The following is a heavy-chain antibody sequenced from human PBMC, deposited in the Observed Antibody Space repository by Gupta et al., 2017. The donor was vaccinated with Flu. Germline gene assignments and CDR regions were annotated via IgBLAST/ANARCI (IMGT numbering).Heavy chain of an antibody. CDR2: IYYSGSA. CDR1: GGSVSSHY. CDR3: ARVKKLEVAGNLYYYAMDV. J-gene: IGHJ6*02. V-gene: IGHV4-59*02. Sequence: QVQLQESGPGLVKPSETLSLSCTVSGGSVSSHYWSWIRQPPGKGLEWIGYIYYSGSANYNPSLKSRVTILVDTSKNQFSLKLSSVTAADTAVYYCARVKKLEVAGNLYYYAMDVWGQGTTVTVSS. D-gene: IGHD6-19*01.